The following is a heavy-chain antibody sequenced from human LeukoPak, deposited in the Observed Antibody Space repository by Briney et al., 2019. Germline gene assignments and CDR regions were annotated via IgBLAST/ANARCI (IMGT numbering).Heavy chain of an antibody. J-gene: IGHJ6*02. CDR2: IGWNSGSI. CDR3: ARDLEASWYDFWRTPYYYYGMDV. Sequence: PGRSLRLSCAASGFTFDDYAMHWVRQAPGKGLEWVSGIGWNSGSIGYADSVKGRFTISRDNAKNSLYLQMNSLRAEDTAVYYCARDLEASWYDFWRTPYYYYGMDVWGQGTTVTVSS. V-gene: IGHV3-9*01. D-gene: IGHD3-3*01. CDR1: GFTFDDYA.